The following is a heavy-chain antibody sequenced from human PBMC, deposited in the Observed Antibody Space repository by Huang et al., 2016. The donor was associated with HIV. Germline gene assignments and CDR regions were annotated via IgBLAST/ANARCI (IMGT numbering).Heavy chain of an antibody. CDR1: GGSITDSNYY. CDR3: ARHFGSWSGYFDS. D-gene: IGHD3-10*01. J-gene: IGHJ4*02. Sequence: QLQLQESGPGLVRPSETLSLICTVSGGSITDSNYYGGWIRQPPGKGLEGVGSSYYRGDTDYNPSLKSRVTMSVDTSKNRFSLDIRSVAVADTAIYYCARHFGSWSGYFDSWGQGTLVPVSS. V-gene: IGHV4-39*01. CDR2: SYYRGDT.